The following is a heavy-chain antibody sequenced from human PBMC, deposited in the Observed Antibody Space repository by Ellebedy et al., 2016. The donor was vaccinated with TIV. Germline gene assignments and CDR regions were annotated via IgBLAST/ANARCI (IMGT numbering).Heavy chain of an antibody. CDR3: ARGGYYYDSSGYLGEDY. Sequence: AASVKVSCKASGGTFSSYAISWVRQAPGQGLEWMGGIIPIFGTANYAQKFQGRVTITADESTSTAYMELSSLRSEDTAVYYCARGGYYYDSSGYLGEDYWGQGTLVTVSS. CDR2: IIPIFGTA. V-gene: IGHV1-69*13. D-gene: IGHD3-22*01. CDR1: GGTFSSYA. J-gene: IGHJ4*02.